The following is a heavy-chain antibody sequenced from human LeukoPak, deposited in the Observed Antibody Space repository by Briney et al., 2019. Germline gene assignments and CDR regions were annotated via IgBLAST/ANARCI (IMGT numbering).Heavy chain of an antibody. Sequence: PGGSLRLSCAASGFTVSSNYMSWVRQAPGKGLEWVSVIYSGGSTYYADSVKGRFTISRHNSKSTLYLQMNSLRAEDTAVYYCARGLRGSSWYYFDYWGQGTLVTVSS. V-gene: IGHV3-53*04. J-gene: IGHJ4*02. D-gene: IGHD6-13*01. CDR2: IYSGGST. CDR1: GFTVSSNY. CDR3: ARGLRGSSWYYFDY.